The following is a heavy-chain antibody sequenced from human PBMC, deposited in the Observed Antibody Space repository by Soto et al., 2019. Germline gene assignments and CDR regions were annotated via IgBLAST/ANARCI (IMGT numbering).Heavy chain of an antibody. CDR2: LYYSGST. CDR1: GGSISSSRYY. J-gene: IGHJ4*02. CDR3: VRLDYDFWSSFGDY. Sequence: QLQLQESGPGLVKPSETLSLTCTVSGGSISSSRYYWGWVRQPPGKGLEWIASLYYSGSTYYNPSLKSRITMSADTSKTLFSLKLSSVTAAETAGYYCVRLDYDFWSSFGDYWGQGTLVTVSS. V-gene: IGHV4-39*02. D-gene: IGHD3-3*01.